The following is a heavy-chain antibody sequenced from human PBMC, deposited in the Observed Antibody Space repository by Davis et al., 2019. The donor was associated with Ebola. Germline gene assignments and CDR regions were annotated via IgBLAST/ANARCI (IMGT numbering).Heavy chain of an antibody. J-gene: IGHJ4*02. V-gene: IGHV3-13*01. Sequence: LSLTCAASGFTFTSYDMHSVRQAPGQGLEWVSAIGTAGDTYYPGSVKGRFTISREKAKNSLYLQMNSLRGEDTAVYYCARAGFGEIYFDYWGQGTLVTVSS. D-gene: IGHD3-10*01. CDR2: IGTAGDT. CDR1: GFTFTSYD. CDR3: ARAGFGEIYFDY.